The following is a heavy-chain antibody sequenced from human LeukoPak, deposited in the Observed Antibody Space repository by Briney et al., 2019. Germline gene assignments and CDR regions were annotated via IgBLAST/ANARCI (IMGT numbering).Heavy chain of an antibody. Sequence: GGSLRLSCAASGFTFSSYAMHWVRQAPGKGLEWVAVISYDGSNKYYADSVKGRFTTSRDNSKNTLYLQMNSLRAEDTAVYYCATSGYRILDYWGQGTLVTVSS. D-gene: IGHD3-22*01. CDR3: ATSGYRILDY. J-gene: IGHJ4*02. V-gene: IGHV3-30*01. CDR1: GFTFSSYA. CDR2: ISYDGSNK.